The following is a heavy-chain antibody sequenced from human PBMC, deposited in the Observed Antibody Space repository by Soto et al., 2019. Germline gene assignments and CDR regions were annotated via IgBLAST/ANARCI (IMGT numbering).Heavy chain of an antibody. CDR2: ISGSGGST. CDR3: ARGYCSGDTCYHIDY. CDR1: GFTFSSYV. J-gene: IGHJ4*02. V-gene: IGHV3-23*01. D-gene: IGHD2-15*01. Sequence: GGSLRLCYAASGFTFSSYVMRWVRQAPGKGLEWVSSISGSGGSTYYTDSVKGRFTISRDNSKNTLYLQMNSLRAEDTAVYFCARGYCSGDTCYHIDYWGQGTLVTVSS.